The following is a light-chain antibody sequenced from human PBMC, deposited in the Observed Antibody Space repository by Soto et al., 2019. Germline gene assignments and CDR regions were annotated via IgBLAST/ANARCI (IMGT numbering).Light chain of an antibody. Sequence: EIVMTQSPATLSVSPGERATLSCRASQSVSSNLAWYQQKPGQAPRLLIYGASTRATGIPARFSGSGSGTEFTLTISSLQSEDFAVYSCQQYNTFGGGTKVEIK. CDR2: GAS. J-gene: IGKJ4*01. CDR1: QSVSSN. CDR3: QQYNT. V-gene: IGKV3-15*01.